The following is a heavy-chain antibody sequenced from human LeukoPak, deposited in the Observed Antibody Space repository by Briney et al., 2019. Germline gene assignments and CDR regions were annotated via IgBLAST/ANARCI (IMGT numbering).Heavy chain of an antibody. J-gene: IGHJ3*01. CDR1: GDSISSANYY. CDR2: IYYSGST. V-gene: IGHV4-30-4*01. CDR3: ARDRKYHDFWSGYSDV. Sequence: SHTLSLTCTVSGDSISSANYYWSWVRQPPGKGLEWIGYIYYSGSTYYNPSLKSRVTISSDMSKNQFSLKLSSVTAADTAVYYCARDRKYHDFWSGYSDVWGQGTVVTVSS. D-gene: IGHD3-3*01.